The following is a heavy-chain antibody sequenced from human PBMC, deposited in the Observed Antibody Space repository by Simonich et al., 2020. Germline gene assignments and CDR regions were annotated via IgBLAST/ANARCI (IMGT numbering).Heavy chain of an antibody. V-gene: IGHV3-21*01. CDR2: ISSSSSYI. Sequence: EVQLVESGGGLVQPGGSLRLSCAASGFTFSSYSMNWVRQAPGKGLEWVSSISSSSSYIYYADSVKGRFTISRDNAKNSLYLQMNSLRAEDTAVYYCAREIEAGNAFDIWGQGTMVTVSS. CDR1: GFTFSSYS. CDR3: AREIEAGNAFDI. J-gene: IGHJ3*02.